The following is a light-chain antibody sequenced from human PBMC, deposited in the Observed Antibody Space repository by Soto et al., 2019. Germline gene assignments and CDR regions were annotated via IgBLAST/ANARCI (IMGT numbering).Light chain of an antibody. Sequence: DIVMTQSPDSLAVSLGERATINCKSSQRVLYSSTNKNYLAWYQQKPGQPPKLLIYWASTRESVVPDRFSGSGSGTDFTLTISSLQAEDVAVYYCQQYSSTLLTFGGGTKVAIK. J-gene: IGKJ4*01. CDR2: WAS. CDR1: QRVLYSSTNKNY. CDR3: QQYSSTLLT. V-gene: IGKV4-1*01.